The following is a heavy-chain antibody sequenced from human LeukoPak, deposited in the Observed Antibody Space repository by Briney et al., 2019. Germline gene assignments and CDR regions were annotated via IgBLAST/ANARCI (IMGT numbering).Heavy chain of an antibody. J-gene: IGHJ4*02. Sequence: ASETLSLTCAVYGGSFSAYYWSWIRQPPGKGLEWIGEINHSGSTNYNPSLKSRVTISVDTSKNQFSLKLSSVTAADTAVYYCARSYDSSGYYDYWGQGTLVTVSS. CDR1: GGSFSAYY. CDR2: INHSGST. D-gene: IGHD3-22*01. CDR3: ARSYDSSGYYDY. V-gene: IGHV4-34*01.